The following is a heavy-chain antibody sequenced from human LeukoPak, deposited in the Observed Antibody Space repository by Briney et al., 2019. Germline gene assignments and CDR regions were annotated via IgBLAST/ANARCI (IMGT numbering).Heavy chain of an antibody. CDR2: INYPGGT. Sequence: TSETLSLTCTVSGGSISPFYWNWIRQPPGKGLEWIGYINYPGGTSYSPSLNSRATISVDTSKNQISLKLNSVTAADTAVYYCARGTEQFICSATSCLFDYWGQGTLVTVSS. J-gene: IGHJ4*02. CDR1: GGSISPFY. D-gene: IGHD2-2*01. CDR3: ARGTEQFICSATSCLFDY. V-gene: IGHV4-59*01.